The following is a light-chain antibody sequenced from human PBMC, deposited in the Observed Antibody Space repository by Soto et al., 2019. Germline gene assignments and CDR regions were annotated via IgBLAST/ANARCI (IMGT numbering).Light chain of an antibody. Sequence: EIVMTHSPATLSVSPWERATLSCRASQSVSSNLAWYQQKPGQAPRLLIYGASTRATGTPARFSGSGSGTEFTLTISSLQSEDFAVYYCQQYNRWPLTFGEGTKVDIK. J-gene: IGKJ4*02. CDR2: GAS. V-gene: IGKV3-15*01. CDR3: QQYNRWPLT. CDR1: QSVSSN.